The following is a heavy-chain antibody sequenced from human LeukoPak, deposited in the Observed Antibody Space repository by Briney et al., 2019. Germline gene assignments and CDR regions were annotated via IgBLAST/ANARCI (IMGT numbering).Heavy chain of an antibody. Sequence: SETLSLTCTVSGGSIGRSSYYWSWIRQPPGKGLEWIGYIYYSGSTNYNPSLKSRVTISVDTSKNQFSLKLSSVTAADTAVYYCAKLWYGGNSGDAFDIWGQGTMVTVSS. D-gene: IGHD4-23*01. CDR1: GGSIGRSSYY. V-gene: IGHV4-61*05. CDR3: AKLWYGGNSGDAFDI. J-gene: IGHJ3*02. CDR2: IYYSGST.